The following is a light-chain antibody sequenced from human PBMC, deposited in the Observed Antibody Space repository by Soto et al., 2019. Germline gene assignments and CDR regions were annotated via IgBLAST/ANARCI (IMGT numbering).Light chain of an antibody. CDR2: GAS. J-gene: IGKJ1*01. Sequence: EIVWTQSPGTMYLSPGERATLSCMASQSVSSSYLAWSQQKPGQAHRLLIYGASRRATGIPDRFSGSGSGTDFTLTISRLEPEDVAVYYWQQYGSSRTFGQGTKVEIK. CDR3: QQYGSSRT. V-gene: IGKV3-20*01. CDR1: QSVSSSY.